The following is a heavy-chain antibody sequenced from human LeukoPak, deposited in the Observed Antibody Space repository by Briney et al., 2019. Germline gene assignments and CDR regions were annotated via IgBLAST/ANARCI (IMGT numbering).Heavy chain of an antibody. Sequence: PGGSLRLSSADSGFTFSSYSMNWVRQARGKGLEWVTAISGSGGSTYYADSVKRRFTISRDNSKNTLYLQMNSLRAEDTAVYYCAKVLRYFDWLSGYFDYWGQGTLVTVSS. CDR3: AKVLRYFDWLSGYFDY. CDR1: GFTFSSYS. V-gene: IGHV3-23*01. D-gene: IGHD3-9*01. CDR2: ISGSGGST. J-gene: IGHJ4*02.